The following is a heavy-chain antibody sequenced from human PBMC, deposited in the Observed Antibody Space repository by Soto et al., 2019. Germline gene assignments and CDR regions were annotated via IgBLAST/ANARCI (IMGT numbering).Heavy chain of an antibody. CDR1: GFTFSSYT. D-gene: IGHD2-2*01. J-gene: IGHJ4*02. CDR2: ISSSSRTI. Sequence: EVQLVDSGGGLVQPGGSLRLSCAASGFTFSSYTMSWVRQAPGKGLEWISYISSSSRTIYYADSVKGRFTISRDNAQNSLYLQMTGLRDEDTAVYYCARAPSRALDYWGQGTLVTVSS. CDR3: ARAPSRALDY. V-gene: IGHV3-48*02.